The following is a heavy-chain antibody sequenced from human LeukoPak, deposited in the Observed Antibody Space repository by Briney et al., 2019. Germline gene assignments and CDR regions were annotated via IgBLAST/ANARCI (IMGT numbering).Heavy chain of an antibody. V-gene: IGHV1-69*05. CDR3: ARDGGGNYYYYYMDV. CDR2: VILIFGTA. CDR1: GGTFSSYA. Sequence: SVKVSCQASGGTFSSYAISWVRQAPGQGLEWMGGVILIFGTANYAQKFQGRVTITTDESTSTAYMELSSLRSEDTAVYYCARDGGGNYYYYYMDVWGKGTTVTVSS. D-gene: IGHD4-23*01. J-gene: IGHJ6*03.